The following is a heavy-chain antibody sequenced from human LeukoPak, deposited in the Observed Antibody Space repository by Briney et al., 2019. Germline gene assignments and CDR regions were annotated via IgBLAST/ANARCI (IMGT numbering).Heavy chain of an antibody. J-gene: IGHJ4*02. CDR2: INHSGST. Sequence: SETLSLTCAVYGGSFSGYYWSWIRQPPGKGLEWIGEINHSGSTNYNPSLKSRVTISVDTSKNQFSLKLSSVTAADTAVYYCAVDSSGYYYSFDYWGQGTLVTVSS. CDR1: GGSFSGYY. CDR3: AVDSSGYYYSFDY. D-gene: IGHD3-22*01. V-gene: IGHV4-34*01.